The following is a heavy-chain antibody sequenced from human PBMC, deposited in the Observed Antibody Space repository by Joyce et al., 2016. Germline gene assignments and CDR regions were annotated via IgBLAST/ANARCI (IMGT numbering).Heavy chain of an antibody. J-gene: IGHJ1*01. Sequence: QVQLVESGGGVVQPGRSLRLSCAASGFTFSNYGRHWVRQAPGKGLEWVALIWYDESNKFYGASVKGRFTISRDNYTNTVYLQMNSVRAEDTAVYYCARDYYGSGSWSYFQDWGQGTLVTVSS. CDR3: ARDYYGSGSWSYFQD. CDR2: IWYDESNK. V-gene: IGHV3-33*01. D-gene: IGHD3-10*01. CDR1: GFTFSNYG.